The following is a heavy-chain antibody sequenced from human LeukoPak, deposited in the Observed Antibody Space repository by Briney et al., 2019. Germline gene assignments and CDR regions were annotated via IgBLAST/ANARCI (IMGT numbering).Heavy chain of an antibody. CDR3: ARGDSGPSRLRRPDAFDI. D-gene: IGHD1-26*01. Sequence: GESLKISCKGSGYSFTSYWIGWVRQMPGKGLEWMGIIYPGDSDTRYSPSFQGQVTISADKSISTAYLQWSSLKASDTAMYYCARGDSGPSRLRRPDAFDIWGQGTMVTVSS. CDR1: GYSFTSYW. J-gene: IGHJ3*02. V-gene: IGHV5-51*01. CDR2: IYPGDSDT.